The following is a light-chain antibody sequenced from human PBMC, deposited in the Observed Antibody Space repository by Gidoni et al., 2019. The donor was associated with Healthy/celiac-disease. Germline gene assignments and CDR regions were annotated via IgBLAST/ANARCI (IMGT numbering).Light chain of an antibody. CDR2: EVS. Sequence: QSALTQPASVSGAPGQSITISCTGPSSDVGGYNYVSWYQQPPGKAPKLMIYEVSNRPSGVSNRFSGSKSGNTASLTISGLQAEDEADYYCSSYTRSSPLVFGGGTKLTVL. CDR1: SSDVGGYNY. J-gene: IGLJ2*01. CDR3: SSYTRSSPLV. V-gene: IGLV2-14*01.